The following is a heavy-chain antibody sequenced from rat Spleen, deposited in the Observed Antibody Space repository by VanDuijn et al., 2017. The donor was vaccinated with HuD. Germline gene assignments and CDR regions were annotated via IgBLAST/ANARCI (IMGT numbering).Heavy chain of an antibody. CDR3: ARHRGPGYNYYVMDA. Sequence: EVQLVESGGGLVQPGKSLKLSCAASGFTFSDYNMAWVRQAPKKGLEWVATIIYDGSRTYYRDSVKGRFTVSRDNAKSTLYLQMDSLRSEDTATYYCARHRGPGYNYYVMDAWGQGASVTVSS. CDR2: IIYDGSRT. J-gene: IGHJ4*01. V-gene: IGHV5-7*01. CDR1: GFTFSDYN. D-gene: IGHD1-4*01.